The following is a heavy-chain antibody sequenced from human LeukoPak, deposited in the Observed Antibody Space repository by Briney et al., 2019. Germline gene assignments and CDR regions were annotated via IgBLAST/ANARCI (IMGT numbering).Heavy chain of an antibody. CDR2: MYYSGST. CDR1: GGSISSYY. V-gene: IGHV4-59*01. CDR3: ARNPPIREAFDI. J-gene: IGHJ3*02. Sequence: SETLSLTCTVSGGSISSYYWSWIRQPPGKGLEWIGYMYYSGSTNYNPSLKSRVTISVDTSKNQFSLKLNSVTAADTAVYYCARNPPIREAFDIWGQGTMVTVSS.